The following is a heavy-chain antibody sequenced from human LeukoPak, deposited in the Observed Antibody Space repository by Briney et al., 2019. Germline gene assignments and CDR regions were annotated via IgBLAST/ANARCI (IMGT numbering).Heavy chain of an antibody. CDR2: ISGSGGST. V-gene: IGHV3-23*01. CDR1: GFTFSSYA. CDR3: AKDGYCSSPSCYLNWFDP. D-gene: IGHD2-2*01. J-gene: IGHJ5*02. Sequence: GGSLRLSCAASGFTFSSYAMSWVRQAPGKGLEWVSAISGSGGSTYYADSVKGRFTISRDNSKNTLYLQMNSLRAEDTAVYYCAKDGYCSSPSCYLNWFDPWGQGTLVTVSS.